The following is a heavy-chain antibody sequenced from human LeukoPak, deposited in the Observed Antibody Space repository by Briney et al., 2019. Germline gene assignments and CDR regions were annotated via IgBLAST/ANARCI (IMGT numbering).Heavy chain of an antibody. D-gene: IGHD4-17*01. J-gene: IGHJ3*02. CDR1: GFTFDDYA. CDR3: AKDMYPKEGDYETTDAVDI. CDR2: ISWNSGSI. Sequence: GRSLRLSCAASGFTFDDYAMHWVRQAPGKGLEWVSGISWNSGSIGYADSVKGRFTISRDNAKNSLYLQMNSLRAEDTALYYCAKDMYPKEGDYETTDAVDIWGQGTMVTVSS. V-gene: IGHV3-9*01.